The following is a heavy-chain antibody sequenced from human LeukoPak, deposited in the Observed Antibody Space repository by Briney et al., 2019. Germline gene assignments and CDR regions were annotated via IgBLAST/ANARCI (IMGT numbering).Heavy chain of an antibody. CDR3: ARDQGDYYGSGSYYPTYYFDY. J-gene: IGHJ4*02. Sequence: PSETLSLTCTVSGGSISSYYWSWIRQPAGKGLEWIGRIYTSGSTNYNPSLKSRVTMSVDTSKNQFSLKLSSVTAADTAVYYCARDQGDYYGSGSYYPTYYFDYWGQGTLVTVSS. D-gene: IGHD3-10*01. CDR2: IYTSGST. CDR1: GGSISSYY. V-gene: IGHV4-4*07.